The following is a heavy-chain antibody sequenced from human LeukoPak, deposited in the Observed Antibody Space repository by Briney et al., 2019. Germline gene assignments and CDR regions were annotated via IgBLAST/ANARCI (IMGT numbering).Heavy chain of an antibody. CDR1: GYSISSGYY. CDR2: IYHSGST. D-gene: IGHD5-24*01. Sequence: KPSETLSLTCTVSGYSISSGYYWGWIRQPPGKGLEWIGSIYHSGSTYYNPSLKSRVTISVDTSKNQFSLKLSSVTAADTAVYYCAREGVWRWLHPNPFDYWGQGTLVTVSS. J-gene: IGHJ4*02. V-gene: IGHV4-38-2*02. CDR3: AREGVWRWLHPNPFDY.